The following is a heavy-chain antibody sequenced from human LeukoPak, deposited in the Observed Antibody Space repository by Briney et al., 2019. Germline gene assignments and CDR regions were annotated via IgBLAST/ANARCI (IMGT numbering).Heavy chain of an antibody. CDR3: ARGIGARQYYYYGMDV. D-gene: IGHD1-26*01. V-gene: IGHV1-46*01. CDR2: INPSGGST. Sequence: ASVKVSCKASGYTFTSYYMHWVRQAPGQGPEWMGIINPSGGSTSYAQKFQGRVTMTRDTSTSTVYMELSSLRSEDTAVYYCARGIGARQYYYYGMDVWGQGTTVTVSS. CDR1: GYTFTSYY. J-gene: IGHJ6*02.